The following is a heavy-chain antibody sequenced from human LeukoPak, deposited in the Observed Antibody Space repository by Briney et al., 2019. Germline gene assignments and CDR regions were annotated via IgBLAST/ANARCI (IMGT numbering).Heavy chain of an antibody. D-gene: IGHD6-13*01. CDR1: GGSISSGSYY. J-gene: IGHJ4*02. Sequence: PSETLSLTCTASGGSISSGSYYWSWIRQPAGKGLEWIGRIYTSGSTNYNPSLKSRVTISVDTSKNQFSLKLSSVTAADTAVYYCASARYSSSWYQTYYFDYWGQGTLVTVSS. CDR2: IYTSGST. V-gene: IGHV4-61*02. CDR3: ASARYSSSWYQTYYFDY.